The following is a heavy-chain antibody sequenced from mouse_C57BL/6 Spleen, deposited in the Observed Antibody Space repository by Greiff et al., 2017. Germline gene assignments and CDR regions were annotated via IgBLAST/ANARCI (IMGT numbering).Heavy chain of an antibody. D-gene: IGHD1-1*01. CDR3: ARLDYCGSSYFGY. CDR2: IYPGDGDT. Sequence: VKLQQSGPELVKPGDSVKISCKASGYAFSSSWMNWVMQRPGKGLEWIGRIYPGDGDTNYNGKFKGKATLTEDKSSSTANMQRSSLTSEDSAVYFGARLDYCGSSYFGYWGQGTTLTVSS. J-gene: IGHJ2*01. V-gene: IGHV1-82*01. CDR1: GYAFSSSW.